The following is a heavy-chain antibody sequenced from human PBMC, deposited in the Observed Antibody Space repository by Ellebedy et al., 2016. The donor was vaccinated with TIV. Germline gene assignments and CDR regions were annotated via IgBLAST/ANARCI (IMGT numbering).Heavy chain of an antibody. Sequence: AASVKVSCKASGYTFTGYYIHWVRQAPGQGLEWMGWINPKNGGTNYAQKFQGRVTMTRDTSISTAYIELSWLRSDDTAVYYCARDGACGGDCYGDNYWGQGSLVTVSS. CDR2: INPKNGGT. J-gene: IGHJ4*02. CDR3: ARDGACGGDCYGDNY. CDR1: GYTFTGYY. D-gene: IGHD2-21*02. V-gene: IGHV1-2*02.